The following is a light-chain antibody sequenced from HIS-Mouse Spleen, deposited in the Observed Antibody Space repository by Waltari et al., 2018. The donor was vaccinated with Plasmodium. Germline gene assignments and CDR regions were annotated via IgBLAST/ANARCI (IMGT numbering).Light chain of an antibody. J-gene: IGKJ5*01. CDR2: GAS. V-gene: IGKV3-20*01. CDR1: QSVGSSY. CDR3: QQYGSSPIT. Sequence: EIVLTQSPGTLSLSPGERATLSCRASQSVGSSYLAWYQQKPGQSPRLLILGASSRATGIPDRFSGSGSGTDFTLTISRLEPEDFAVYYCQQYGSSPITFGQGTRLEIK.